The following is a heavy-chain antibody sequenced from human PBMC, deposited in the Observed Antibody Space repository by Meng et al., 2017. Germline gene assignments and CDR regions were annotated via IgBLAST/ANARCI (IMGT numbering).Heavy chain of an antibody. V-gene: IGHV4-38-2*02. CDR3: ARGSRGPTMVRGVVFKV. CDR1: GYSISSGYY. Sequence: SETLSLTCTVSGYSISSGYYWGWIRQPPGKGLEWIGSIYHSGSTYYNPSLKSRVTISVDTSKNQFSLKLSSVTAADTAVYYCARGSRGPTMVRGVVFKVWGQGTLVTVSS. J-gene: IGHJ4*02. CDR2: IYHSGST. D-gene: IGHD3-10*01.